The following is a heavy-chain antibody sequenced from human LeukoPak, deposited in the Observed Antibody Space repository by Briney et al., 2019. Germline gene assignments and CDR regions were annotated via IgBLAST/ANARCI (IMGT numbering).Heavy chain of an antibody. J-gene: IGHJ5*02. CDR3: ARAPPVSDYYDSSGYYP. CDR1: GFTFSSYE. V-gene: IGHV3-48*03. CDR2: ISSSGSNI. Sequence: GGSLRLSCAASGFTFSSYEMNCVRQAPGKGLEWVSYISSSGSNIYYADSVKGRFTNSRDNAKNSLYLQMNILRAEDTAVYYCARAPPVSDYYDSSGYYPWGQGTLVTVSS. D-gene: IGHD3-22*01.